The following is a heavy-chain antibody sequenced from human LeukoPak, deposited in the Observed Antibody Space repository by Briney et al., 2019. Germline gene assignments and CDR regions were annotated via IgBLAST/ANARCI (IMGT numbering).Heavy chain of an antibody. CDR3: AKRGPYCSGGSCYHYFDY. Sequence: SETLSLTCTVSGGSISSYYWSWIRQPPGKGLEWIGYIYYSGSTNYNPSLKSRVTISVDTSKNQFSLKLSSVTAADTAVYYCAKRGPYCSGGSCYHYFDYWGQGTLVTVSS. CDR2: IYYSGST. CDR1: GGSISSYY. V-gene: IGHV4-59*01. J-gene: IGHJ4*02. D-gene: IGHD2-15*01.